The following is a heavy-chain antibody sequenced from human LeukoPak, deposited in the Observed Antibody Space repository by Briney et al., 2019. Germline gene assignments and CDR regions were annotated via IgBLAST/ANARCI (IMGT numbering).Heavy chain of an antibody. D-gene: IGHD2-8*01. CDR2: IYYSGST. J-gene: IGHJ5*02. CDR3: ARVYYFWFDP. Sequence: SETLSLTCTVSGGSISSGGYYWSWIRQHPGKGLEWIGYIYYSGSTYYNPSLKSRVTISVDTSKSQFSLKLSSVTAADTAVYYCARVYYFWFDPWGQGTLVTVSS. V-gene: IGHV4-31*03. CDR1: GGSISSGGYY.